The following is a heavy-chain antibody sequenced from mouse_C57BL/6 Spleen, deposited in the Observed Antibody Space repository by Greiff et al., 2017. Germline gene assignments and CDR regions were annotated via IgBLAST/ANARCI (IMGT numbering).Heavy chain of an antibody. V-gene: IGHV1-82*01. CDR1: GFAFSSSW. J-gene: IGHJ2*01. CDR2: IYPGDGAT. Sequence: QVQLKGSGPELVKPGASVKISCKASGFAFSSSWMNWVKQRPGKGLEWIGRIYPGDGATNYNGKFKGKATLTADKSSSTAYMQLSRLTAEDSAVYFCARAPDGYSDYWGQGTTLTVSS. D-gene: IGHD2-3*01. CDR3: ARAPDGYSDY.